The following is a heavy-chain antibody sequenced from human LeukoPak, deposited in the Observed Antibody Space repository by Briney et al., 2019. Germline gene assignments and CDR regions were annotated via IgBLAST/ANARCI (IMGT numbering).Heavy chain of an antibody. CDR1: GGSFSGYY. CDR3: ARMGGYGRWLRPGAVGY. D-gene: IGHD5-12*01. Sequence: KPSETLSLTCAVYGGSFSGYYWSWIRQPPGKGLEWIGEINHSGSTNYNPSLKSRVTISVDTSTNQFSLKLSSVTAADTAVYYCARMGGYGRWLRPGAVGYWGQGTLVTVSS. CDR2: INHSGST. J-gene: IGHJ4*02. V-gene: IGHV4-34*01.